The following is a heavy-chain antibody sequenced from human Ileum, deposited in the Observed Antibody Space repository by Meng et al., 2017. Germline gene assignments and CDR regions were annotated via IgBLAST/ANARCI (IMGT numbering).Heavy chain of an antibody. CDR3: ATSNDRDVYYLGY. Sequence: LQGRGPRLLKRWGTLSLTSAASGTWWSWVRKPPGKGLEWIGEIFQSGRTNYNPSLKSRVTISIDKSKSQISLQLSAVTAADTAVYSCATSNDRDVYYLGYWGQGTLVTVSS. CDR2: IFQSGRT. D-gene: IGHD3-22*01. J-gene: IGHJ4*02. CDR1: GTW. V-gene: IGHV4-4*02.